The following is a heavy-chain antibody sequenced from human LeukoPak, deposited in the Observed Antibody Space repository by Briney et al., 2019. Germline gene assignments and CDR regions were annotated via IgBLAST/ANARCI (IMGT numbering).Heavy chain of an antibody. Sequence: HPGGSLRLSCAASGFIFSSYAMSWVRQAPGKGLEWISYISSSGSTIHYADSVKGRFTISRDNAKNSLYLQMNSLGAEDTAVYFCARLFREGYYFDYWGQGTLVTVSS. CDR1: GFIFSSYA. V-gene: IGHV3-48*04. CDR3: ARLFREGYYFDY. CDR2: ISSSGSTI. D-gene: IGHD3-10*02. J-gene: IGHJ4*02.